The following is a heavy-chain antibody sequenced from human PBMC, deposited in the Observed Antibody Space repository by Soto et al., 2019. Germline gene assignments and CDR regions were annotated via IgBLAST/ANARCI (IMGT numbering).Heavy chain of an antibody. CDR3: ARGYSSSWYINYYYYYGMDV. D-gene: IGHD6-13*01. CDR1: GFPFRSYG. J-gene: IGHJ6*02. Sequence: PGGSLRLSCAASGFPFRSYGMHWVRQAQGKGLEWVAVIWYDGSNKYYADSVKGRFTISRDNSKNTLYLQMNSLRAEDTAVYYCARGYSSSWYINYYYYYGMDVWGQGTTVTVSS. V-gene: IGHV3-33*01. CDR2: IWYDGSNK.